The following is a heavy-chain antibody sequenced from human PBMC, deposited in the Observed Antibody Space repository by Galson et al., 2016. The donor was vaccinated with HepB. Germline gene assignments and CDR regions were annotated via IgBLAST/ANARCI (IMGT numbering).Heavy chain of an antibody. V-gene: IGHV3-74*01. Sequence: SLRLSCAVSGFTFRNHQMHWVRQVPGKGLVWVSRIEGDGSRPIYADSVKGRFTISRDNAENRLYLQMNSLRVEDTAVYYCASPRRVPYWGQGTLVTVSS. CDR3: ASPRRVPY. CDR2: IEGDGSRP. J-gene: IGHJ4*02. CDR1: GFTFRNHQ. D-gene: IGHD3-10*01.